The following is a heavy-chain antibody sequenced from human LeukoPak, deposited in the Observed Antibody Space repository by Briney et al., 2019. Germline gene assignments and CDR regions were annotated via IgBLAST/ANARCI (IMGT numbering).Heavy chain of an antibody. CDR2: ISGSGGST. Sequence: PGGSLRLSYAASGFTFSSYAMSWVRQAPGKGLEWVSAISGSGGSTYYADSVKGRFTISRDNSKNTLYLQMNSLRAEDTAVYYCAKSHDILTGSFDYWGQGTLVTVSS. D-gene: IGHD3-9*01. V-gene: IGHV3-23*01. J-gene: IGHJ4*02. CDR3: AKSHDILTGSFDY. CDR1: GFTFSSYA.